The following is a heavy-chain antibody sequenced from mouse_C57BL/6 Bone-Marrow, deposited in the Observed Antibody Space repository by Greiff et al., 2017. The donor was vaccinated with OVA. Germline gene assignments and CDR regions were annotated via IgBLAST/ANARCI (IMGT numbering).Heavy chain of an antibody. CDR2: INPNNGGT. Sequence: VKQSHGKSLEWIGDINPNNGGTSYNQKFKGKATLTVDKSSSTAYMELRSLTSEDSAVYYCARDSSGYAFDYWGQGTTLTVSS. CDR3: ARDSSGYAFDY. D-gene: IGHD3-2*02. J-gene: IGHJ2*01. V-gene: IGHV1-26*01.